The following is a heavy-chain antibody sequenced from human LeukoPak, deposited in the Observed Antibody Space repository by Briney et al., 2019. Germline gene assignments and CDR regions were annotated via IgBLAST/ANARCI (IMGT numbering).Heavy chain of an antibody. CDR1: GGTFSSYA. D-gene: IGHD3-10*01. Sequence: ASVKVSCKASGGTFSSYAISWVRQAPGQGLEWMGGIIPIFGTANYAQKFQGRVTITADESTSTAYMELSSLRSEDTAVYYCARDLVVRGVPKTWFDPWGQGTLVTASS. V-gene: IGHV1-69*13. CDR2: IIPIFGTA. CDR3: ARDLVVRGVPKTWFDP. J-gene: IGHJ5*02.